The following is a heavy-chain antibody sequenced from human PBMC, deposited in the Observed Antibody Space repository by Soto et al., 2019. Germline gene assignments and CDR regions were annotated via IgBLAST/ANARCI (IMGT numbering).Heavy chain of an antibody. CDR2: ISYDGSNK. V-gene: IGHV3-30-3*01. CDR3: ARASGGAYYYYGMDV. Sequence: QVQLVESGGGVVQPGRSLRLSCAASGFTFSSYAMHWVRQAPGKGLEWVAVISYDGSNKYYADSVKGRFTISRDNSKNTLYLQMNSLRAEDTAVYYCARASGGAYYYYGMDVWGQGTTVTVSS. D-gene: IGHD3-16*01. CDR1: GFTFSSYA. J-gene: IGHJ6*02.